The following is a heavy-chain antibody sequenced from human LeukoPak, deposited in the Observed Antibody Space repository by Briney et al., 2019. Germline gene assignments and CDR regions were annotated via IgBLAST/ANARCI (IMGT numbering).Heavy chain of an antibody. CDR1: GFTFSSYS. CDR3: AREGLELHRENWFDP. CDR2: ISNSES. D-gene: IGHD1-7*01. J-gene: IGHJ5*02. V-gene: IGHV3-48*01. Sequence: PGGSLRLSCAASGFTFSSYSMNWVRQAPGKGLEWLSYISNSESRYADSVKGRFTISRDNVKNSLYLQMNSLRAEDTAVYYCAREGLELHRENWFDPWGQGTLVTVSS.